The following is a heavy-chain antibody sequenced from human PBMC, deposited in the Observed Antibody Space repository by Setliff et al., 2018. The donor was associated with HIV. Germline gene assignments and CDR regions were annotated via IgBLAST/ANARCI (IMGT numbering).Heavy chain of an antibody. J-gene: IGHJ2*01. Sequence: PGGSLRLSCPASGFSLDDYAMSWVRQAPGKGLEWVGFIRSDAFGGTGEYAASVKGRFTISRDDSKNTAYLQMNNLKIEDTAIYFCTRGDSGSYGPLHFDLWGRGTLVTVSS. D-gene: IGHD1-26*01. CDR2: IRSDAFGGTG. CDR1: GFSLDDYA. V-gene: IGHV3-49*04. CDR3: TRGDSGSYGPLHFDL.